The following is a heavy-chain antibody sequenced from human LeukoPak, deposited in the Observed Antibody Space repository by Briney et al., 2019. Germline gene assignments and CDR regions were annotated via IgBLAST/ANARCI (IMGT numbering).Heavy chain of an antibody. J-gene: IGHJ4*02. V-gene: IGHV3-23*01. CDR2: ISSSGDNGDNT. D-gene: IGHD1-1*01. CDR3: ARDGIQLPDTLDY. CDR1: GFAFNNYA. Sequence: GGSLRLSCAASGFAFNNYAMPWVRQAPGKGLQWVSTISSSGDNGDNTYYADSVKGRFTVSRDNSKDTVYLQMNSLRAEDTAVYYCARDGIQLPDTLDYWGLGTLVTVSS.